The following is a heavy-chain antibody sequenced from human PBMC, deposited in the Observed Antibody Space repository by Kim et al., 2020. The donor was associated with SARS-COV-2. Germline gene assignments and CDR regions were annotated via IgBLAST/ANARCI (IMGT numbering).Heavy chain of an antibody. CDR3: ARDKTGRIAARYYYYYGMDV. V-gene: IGHV3-11*01. J-gene: IGHJ6*02. D-gene: IGHD6-6*01. Sequence: RFPISRDNAKNSLYLQMNSLRAEDTAVYYCARDKTGRIAARYYYYYGMDVWGQGTTVTVSS.